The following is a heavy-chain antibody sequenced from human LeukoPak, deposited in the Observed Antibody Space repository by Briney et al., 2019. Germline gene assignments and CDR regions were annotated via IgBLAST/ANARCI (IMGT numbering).Heavy chain of an antibody. J-gene: IGHJ4*02. Sequence: GGSLRLSCAATGFDFSGYSMNWVRQAPGKGLDWVSTISVSVTSTYYADSVKGRFTISRDTSKNTLHLQMNSLRAEDTAVYYCAKGGSSSWDYFDYWGQGTRVTVSS. D-gene: IGHD6-13*01. V-gene: IGHV3-23*01. CDR1: GFDFSGYS. CDR2: ISVSVTST. CDR3: AKGGSSSWDYFDY.